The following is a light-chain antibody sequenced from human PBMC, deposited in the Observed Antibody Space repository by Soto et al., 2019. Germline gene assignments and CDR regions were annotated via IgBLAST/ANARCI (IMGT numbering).Light chain of an antibody. Sequence: QSALAQPASVSASPGQSITISCTVTRSGVGGYNYVSWYQQHPGKAPKLIIYEVSNRPSGVSNRFSGSKSGNTTSLTISGLQAEDEADYYCSSYTRSSTQAFGTGTKVTLL. J-gene: IGLJ1*01. CDR2: EVS. CDR3: SSYTRSSTQA. V-gene: IGLV2-14*01. CDR1: RSGVGGYNY.